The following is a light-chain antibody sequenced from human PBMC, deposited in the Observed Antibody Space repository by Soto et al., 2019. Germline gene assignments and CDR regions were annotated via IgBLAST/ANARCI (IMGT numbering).Light chain of an antibody. V-gene: IGKV3-20*01. J-gene: IGKJ1*01. Sequence: EILLTQSPDSLSLSPGDRATLSCRASQSFSSTFFAWYQQKPGQAPRLLIYGASSRATGTPDRFSGSGSGTDFTITISRLEPEDFTVYYCQQYASSVTFGQGTKVEIK. CDR1: QSFSSTF. CDR3: QQYASSVT. CDR2: GAS.